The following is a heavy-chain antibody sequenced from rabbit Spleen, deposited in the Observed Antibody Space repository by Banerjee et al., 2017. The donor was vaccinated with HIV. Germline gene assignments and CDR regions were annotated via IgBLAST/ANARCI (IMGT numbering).Heavy chain of an antibody. V-gene: IGHV1S45*01. J-gene: IGHJ6*01. CDR3: ARDTSSSFSSYGMDL. Sequence: QQQLEESGGGLVKPGGTLTLTCIASGFSFSSNWICWVRQAPGKGLEWIGCSNTVYDSTHYASWVNGRFTISKTSSTTVTLQMTSLTAADTATYFCARDTSSSFSSYGMDLWGQGTLVTVS. D-gene: IGHD1-1*01. CDR1: GFSFSSNW. CDR2: SNTVYDST.